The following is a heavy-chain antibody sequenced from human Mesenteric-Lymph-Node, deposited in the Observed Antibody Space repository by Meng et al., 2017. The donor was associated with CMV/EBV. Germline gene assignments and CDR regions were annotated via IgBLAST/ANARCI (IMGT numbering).Heavy chain of an antibody. J-gene: IGHJ4*02. CDR1: GYTLTRYY. CDR3: ARDSDISGYYYTDY. V-gene: IGHV1-46*01. D-gene: IGHD3-22*01. CDR2: INPGGVST. Sequence: KASGYTLTRYYMHWMRQAPGQSLEWMGLINPGGVSTSYAQKFQGRLTMTTDTSTSTVYMELSSLRSEDTAVYYCARDSDISGYYYTDYWGQGTLVTVSS.